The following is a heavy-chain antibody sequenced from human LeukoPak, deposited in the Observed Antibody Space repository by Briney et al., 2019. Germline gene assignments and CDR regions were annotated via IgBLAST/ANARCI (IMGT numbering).Heavy chain of an antibody. D-gene: IGHD2-2*01. Sequence: GGSLRLSCEASGFTFNNNGMHWARQAPGKGLEWVAVISYDGSIQYYADSVKGRFTISRDNSKSTLYLQMDSLTPEDTAVYYCARDRTSTWSWDYWGQGTLVTVSS. J-gene: IGHJ4*02. CDR2: ISYDGSIQ. CDR3: ARDRTSTWSWDY. V-gene: IGHV3-30*03. CDR1: GFTFNNNG.